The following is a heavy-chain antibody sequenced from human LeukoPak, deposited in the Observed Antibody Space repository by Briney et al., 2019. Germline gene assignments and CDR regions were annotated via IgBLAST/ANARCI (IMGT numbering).Heavy chain of an antibody. CDR2: IQQDGSEK. V-gene: IGHV3-7*01. D-gene: IGHD3-10*01. CDR1: GFTFSCCW. CDR3: ARESPPGGWFDP. J-gene: IGHJ5*02. Sequence: PGGSLRLSCGASGFTFSCCWMRWVRQARGKGREWGANIQQDGSEKYYVDSVKGRSTISRDNAQNSLYLQMNSLRAEDTAVYYCARESPPGGWFDPWGQGTLVTVSS.